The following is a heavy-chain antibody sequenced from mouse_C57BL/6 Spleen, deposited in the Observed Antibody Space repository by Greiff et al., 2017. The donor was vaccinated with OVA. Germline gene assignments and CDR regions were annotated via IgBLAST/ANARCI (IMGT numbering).Heavy chain of an antibody. D-gene: IGHD3-2*02. J-gene: IGHJ3*01. CDR1: GYTFTSYW. CDR2: IYPGSGST. CDR3: AREGGQLRLPSGFAY. Sequence: VQLQQPGAELVKPGASVKMSCKASGYTFTSYWITWVKQRPGQGLEWIGDIYPGSGSTNYNEKFKSKATLTVDTSSSTAYMQLSSLTSEDSAVYYCAREGGQLRLPSGFAYWGQGTLVTVSA. V-gene: IGHV1-55*01.